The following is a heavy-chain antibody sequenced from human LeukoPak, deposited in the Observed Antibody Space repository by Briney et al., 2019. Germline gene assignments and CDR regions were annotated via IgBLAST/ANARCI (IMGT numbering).Heavy chain of an antibody. CDR3: ARAAGSTSAFDY. CDR1: GFTFSSYS. J-gene: IGHJ4*02. Sequence: GGSLRLSCAASGFTFSSYSMNWVRQAPGKGLEWVSSISSSSSYIYYADSVKGRFTISRDNAKKSLYLQMNSLRAEDTAVYYCARAAGSTSAFDYWGQGTLVTVSS. CDR2: ISSSSSYI. D-gene: IGHD2-2*01. V-gene: IGHV3-21*01.